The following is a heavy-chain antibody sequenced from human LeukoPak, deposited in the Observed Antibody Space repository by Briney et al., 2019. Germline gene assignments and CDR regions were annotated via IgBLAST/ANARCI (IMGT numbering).Heavy chain of an antibody. CDR2: IFHTGTT. D-gene: IGHD2-8*02. J-gene: IGHJ5*02. CDR1: GASISGSPNY. CDR3: ATASRIRMSGGPYVS. V-gene: IGHV4-39*01. Sequence: SETLSLTCSVSGASISGSPNYWAWIRQPPGKGLEWIGSIFHTGTTYSNPSLRSRVTISADTSRDRFSLELRFVTAADTAAYYCATASRIRMSGGPYVSSGQGILVSVSS.